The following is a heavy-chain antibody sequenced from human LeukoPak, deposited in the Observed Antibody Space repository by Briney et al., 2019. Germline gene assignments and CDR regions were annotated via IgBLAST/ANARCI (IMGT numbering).Heavy chain of an antibody. D-gene: IGHD2-2*01. CDR2: IGGSGGHT. CDR1: GFTFSKYG. J-gene: IGHJ5*02. CDR3: AEDECAYCSNTSCFGSWFDP. V-gene: IGHV3-23*01. Sequence: GGSLRLSCAASGFTFSKYGMSGVRQAPGKGLECVSAIGGSGGHTYYADSVKGRFTISSDNSKNTLYLQMNSLRAEDTALYYFAEDECAYCSNTSCFGSWFDPWGQGTLVTVSS.